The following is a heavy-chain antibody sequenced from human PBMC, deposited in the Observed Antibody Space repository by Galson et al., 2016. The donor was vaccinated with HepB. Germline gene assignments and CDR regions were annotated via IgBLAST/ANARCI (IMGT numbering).Heavy chain of an antibody. J-gene: IGHJ4*02. CDR1: GFTFNKYW. CDR2: IKQDGSEQ. D-gene: IGHD2-2*01. CDR3: ARDSAPYASPPDY. V-gene: IGHV3-7*01. Sequence: SLRLSCAASGFTFNKYWMTWVRQAPGKGLEWVANIKQDGSEQYYVDSVKGRFTISRDSAKNALYLQMNSLRDEDTAVYYCARDSAPYASPPDYWGQGTLVTVSS.